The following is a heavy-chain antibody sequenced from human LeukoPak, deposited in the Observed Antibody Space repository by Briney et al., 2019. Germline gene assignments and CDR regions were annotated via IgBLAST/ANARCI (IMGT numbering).Heavy chain of an antibody. Sequence: SVKVSCKASGYTFTSYAMNWVRQAPGQGLEWMGGIIPIFGTANYAQKFQGRVTITADESTSTAYMELSSLRSEDTAVYYCAREDYRPIWGQGTMVTVSS. CDR2: IIPIFGTA. CDR1: GYTFTSYA. V-gene: IGHV1-69*13. J-gene: IGHJ3*02. D-gene: IGHD4-11*01. CDR3: AREDYRPI.